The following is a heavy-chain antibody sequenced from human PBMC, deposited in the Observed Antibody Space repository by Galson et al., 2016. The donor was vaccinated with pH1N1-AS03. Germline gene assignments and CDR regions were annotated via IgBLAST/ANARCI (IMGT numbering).Heavy chain of an antibody. J-gene: IGHJ4*02. D-gene: IGHD3-16*01. V-gene: IGHV3-30*04. CDR1: GFRLSGYA. CDR3: TRSGTNLGGCWRPED. Sequence: SLRLSCAASGFRLSGYAMHWVRQSPGKGLEWLAVISFDATNKYYADSVKGRFTISRDTSKNTLYLQMSSLRAEDTAVYYCTRSGTNLGGCWRPEDWGQGTLVTVSS. CDR2: ISFDATNK.